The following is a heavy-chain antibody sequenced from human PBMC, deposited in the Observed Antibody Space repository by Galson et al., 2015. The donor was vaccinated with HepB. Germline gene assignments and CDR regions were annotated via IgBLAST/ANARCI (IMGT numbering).Heavy chain of an antibody. CDR3: VRDRDWAFDY. D-gene: IGHD3-9*01. Sequence: SLRLSCAVSGFTFSDYTMNWVRQAPGKGLEWLSYINSVTGTIYYADSVKGRFTISNDNAKNSLYLQMYSLRDEDTAVYYCVRDRDWAFDYWGQGTLVTVSS. J-gene: IGHJ4*02. CDR1: GFTFSDYT. V-gene: IGHV3-48*02. CDR2: INSVTGTI.